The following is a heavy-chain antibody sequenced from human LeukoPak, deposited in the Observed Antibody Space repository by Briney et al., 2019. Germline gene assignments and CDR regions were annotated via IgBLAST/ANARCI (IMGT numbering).Heavy chain of an antibody. Sequence: GGSLRLSCAASGLTVSSNYMSWVRQAPGKGLEWGSVIDSGGSTFYAESVKGRFTISRDNSKNTLYLQMNSLRAEDTAVYYCAREDARRARYPGPYYYYGMDVWGQGTTVTVSS. CDR1: GLTVSSNY. V-gene: IGHV3-66*01. J-gene: IGHJ6*02. D-gene: IGHD1-1*01. CDR3: AREDARRARYPGPYYYYGMDV. CDR2: IDSGGST.